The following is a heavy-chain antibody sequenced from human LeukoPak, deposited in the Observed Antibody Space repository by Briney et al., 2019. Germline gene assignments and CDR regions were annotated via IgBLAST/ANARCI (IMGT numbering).Heavy chain of an antibody. J-gene: IGHJ4*02. Sequence: ASVKVSCKASGYTFTGYYMDWVRQAPGQGLEWMGRIIPILGIANYAQKFQGRVTITADKSTSTAYMELSSLRSEDTAVYYCARVDHGGSSGYYRDYWGQGTLVTVSS. V-gene: IGHV1-69*04. CDR3: ARVDHGGSSGYYRDY. CDR1: GYTFTGYY. D-gene: IGHD3-22*01. CDR2: IIPILGIA.